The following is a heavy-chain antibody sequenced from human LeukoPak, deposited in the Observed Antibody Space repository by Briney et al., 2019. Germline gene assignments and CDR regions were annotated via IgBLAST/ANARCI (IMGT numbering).Heavy chain of an antibody. V-gene: IGHV3-21*06. Sequence: TGGSLRLSCAACGFAFSSYTMNWARQAPGKGVEWVASINRGGTSTHYAFSVRGRFTISRDNAQNVLYLQMSGLRGDDAAVYYCLRGDSRDFWGQGTLVTVSS. CDR1: GFAFSSYT. CDR2: INRGGTST. CDR3: LRGDSRDF. D-gene: IGHD3-22*01. J-gene: IGHJ4*02.